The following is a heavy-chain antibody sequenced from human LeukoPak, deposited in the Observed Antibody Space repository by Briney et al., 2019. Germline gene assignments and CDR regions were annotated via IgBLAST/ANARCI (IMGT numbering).Heavy chain of an antibody. V-gene: IGHV3-33*06. CDR1: GLTFSSYG. Sequence: GGSLRLSCAASGLTFSSYGMHWVRQAPGKGLEWVAVIWYDGSNKYYADSVKGRFTISRDNSKNTLYLQMNSLRAEHTAVYYCAKDRGYSYGYMDVWGKGTTVTVSS. J-gene: IGHJ6*03. CDR3: AKDRGYSYGYMDV. D-gene: IGHD5-18*01. CDR2: IWYDGSNK.